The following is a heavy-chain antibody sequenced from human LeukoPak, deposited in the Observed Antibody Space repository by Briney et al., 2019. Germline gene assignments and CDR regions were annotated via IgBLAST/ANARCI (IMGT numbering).Heavy chain of an antibody. CDR2: IIPILGIA. Sequence: GSSVKVSCKASGGTFSSYAISWVRQAPGQGLEWMGRIIPILGIANYAQKFQGRVTITADKSTSTAYMELSSLRSEDTAVYYCAAYYYDSGGYYYTGGYFDYWGQGTLVTVSS. J-gene: IGHJ4*02. CDR3: AAYYYDSGGYYYTGGYFDY. CDR1: GGTFSSYA. D-gene: IGHD3-22*01. V-gene: IGHV1-69*04.